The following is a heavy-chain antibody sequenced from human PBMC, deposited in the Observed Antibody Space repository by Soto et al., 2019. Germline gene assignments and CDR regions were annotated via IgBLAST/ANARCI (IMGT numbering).Heavy chain of an antibody. CDR2: IYWDDDK. Sequence: QITLKESGPTLVKPTQTLTLTCAFSGFSLSTSAVGVGWIRQPPGKALEWLALIYWDDDKRYSPSLRSRLTVTKDASKYQVVLTMTKMDPVDTDTDYCAHRRHDYDSGTNGFDYWGQGTLVTVSS. CDR1: GFSLSTSAVG. J-gene: IGHJ4*02. CDR3: AHRRHDYDSGTNGFDY. V-gene: IGHV2-5*02. D-gene: IGHD3-10*01.